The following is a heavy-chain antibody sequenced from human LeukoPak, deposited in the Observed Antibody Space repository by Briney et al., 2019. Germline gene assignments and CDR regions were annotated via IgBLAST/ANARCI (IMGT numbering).Heavy chain of an antibody. CDR3: AKGHKYISGWYRVGKDLWGMDV. J-gene: IGHJ6*02. CDR1: GFTFSSYG. Sequence: GGSLRLSCAASGFTFSSYGMHWVRQAPGKGLEWVAVISYDGSNKYYADSVKGRFTISRDNSKNTLYLQMNSLRAEDTAVYYCAKGHKYISGWYRVGKDLWGMDVWGQGTTVTVSS. V-gene: IGHV3-30*18. CDR2: ISYDGSNK. D-gene: IGHD6-19*01.